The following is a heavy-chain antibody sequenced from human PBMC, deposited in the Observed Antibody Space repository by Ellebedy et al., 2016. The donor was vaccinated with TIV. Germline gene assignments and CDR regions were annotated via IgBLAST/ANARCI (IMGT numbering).Heavy chain of an antibody. Sequence: PGGSLRLSCAASGFTFSNYALSWVRQAPGKGLEWVSGISGGADSTYYAESVKGRFTISRDNSKNTLYLQMNSLRAEDSAVYYCTKDKGTGGSCHDYWGQGTLVTVSS. CDR3: TKDKGTGGSCHDY. CDR1: GFTFSNYA. V-gene: IGHV3-23*01. D-gene: IGHD2-15*01. J-gene: IGHJ4*02. CDR2: ISGGADST.